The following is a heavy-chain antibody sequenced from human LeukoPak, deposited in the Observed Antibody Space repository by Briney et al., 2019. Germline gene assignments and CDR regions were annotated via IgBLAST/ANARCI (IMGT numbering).Heavy chain of an antibody. Sequence: SETLSLTCAVSGGSITTTNWWSWVQQPPGKGLEWIGEVHPNGATNYNPSLESRFSMSIDKSNNHLSLEVASATAADTAMYYCTRESGAFSPFGFWGQGTLVTVSS. J-gene: IGHJ4*02. CDR2: VHPNGAT. CDR3: TRESGAFSPFGF. D-gene: IGHD1-26*01. CDR1: GGSITTTNW. V-gene: IGHV4-4*02.